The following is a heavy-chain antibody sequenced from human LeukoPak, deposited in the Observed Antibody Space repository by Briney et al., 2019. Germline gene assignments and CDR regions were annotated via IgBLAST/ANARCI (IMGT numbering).Heavy chain of an antibody. Sequence: SETLSLTCAVYGGSFSGYYWSWIRQPPGKGLEWIGEINHSGSTNDNPSLKSRVTISVDTSKNQFSLKLSSVTAADTAVYYCARGGRAVPLWLRTEVFDYWGQGTLVTVSS. CDR3: ARGGRAVPLWLRTEVFDY. CDR2: INHSGST. CDR1: GGSFSGYY. J-gene: IGHJ4*02. D-gene: IGHD5-18*01. V-gene: IGHV4-34*01.